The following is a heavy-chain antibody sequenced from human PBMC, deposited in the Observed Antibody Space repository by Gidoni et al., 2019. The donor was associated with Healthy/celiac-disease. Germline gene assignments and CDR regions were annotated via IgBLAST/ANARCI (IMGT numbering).Heavy chain of an antibody. J-gene: IGHJ4*02. CDR1: GFRFTTYT. Sequence: EVQLVESGGGSVQPGESLRLSCAASGFRFTTYTMTWVRQAPGRGLEWVSHISATGNTVAYADSVKGRFTISRDNDKNSVFLQMNNLRDEDSAVYVCTRGQVTRIPRFDFWGQGTLATVSS. CDR3: TRGQVTRIPRFDF. V-gene: IGHV3-48*02. D-gene: IGHD2-21*02. CDR2: ISATGNTV.